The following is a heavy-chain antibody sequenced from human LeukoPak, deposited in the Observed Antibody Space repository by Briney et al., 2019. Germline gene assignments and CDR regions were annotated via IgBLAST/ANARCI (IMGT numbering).Heavy chain of an antibody. Sequence: GESLKISCQDSGYNFTNYWIGWVRQMPGKGLEWMGIIYAGDSDTRYSPSFQGQVTISADKSISTAYLHCSSLKASDTAMYYCALHFDVWGSYRLWGQGTLVTVSS. V-gene: IGHV5-51*01. D-gene: IGHD3-16*02. J-gene: IGHJ4*02. CDR1: GYNFTNYW. CDR3: ALHFDVWGSYRL. CDR2: IYAGDSDT.